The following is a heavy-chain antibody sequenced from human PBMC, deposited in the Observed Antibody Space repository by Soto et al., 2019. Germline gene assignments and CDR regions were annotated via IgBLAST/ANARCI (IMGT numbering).Heavy chain of an antibody. CDR2: IYHSGTT. CDR3: ARDSSGRLDY. Sequence: QVQLQESGPGLLEPSATLSLTCTVSGGSIRSGSYYWTWIRQPPGKGLEWIGYIYHSGTTNYNASLKSRVTVTVDTSKNQFFLELDSVTTADTAIYYCARDSSGRLDYWGRGTLVTASS. D-gene: IGHD3-22*01. CDR1: GGSIRSGSYY. V-gene: IGHV4-61*01. J-gene: IGHJ4*02.